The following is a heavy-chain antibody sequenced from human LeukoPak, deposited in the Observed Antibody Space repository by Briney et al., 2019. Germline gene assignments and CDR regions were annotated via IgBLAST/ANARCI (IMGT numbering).Heavy chain of an antibody. Sequence: PGGSLRLSCAASGFTFSTSTMHWVRQAPGKGLEWVAVISYDGSNKFYADSLKGRFAISRDNSKNTLYLQMNSLRGYDSAVYYCARPLSNGYFHDSGGYYPYAMDVWGQGTTVTVSS. CDR2: ISYDGSNK. D-gene: IGHD3-22*01. J-gene: IGHJ6*02. CDR1: GFTFSTST. V-gene: IGHV3-30*09. CDR3: ARPLSNGYFHDSGGYYPYAMDV.